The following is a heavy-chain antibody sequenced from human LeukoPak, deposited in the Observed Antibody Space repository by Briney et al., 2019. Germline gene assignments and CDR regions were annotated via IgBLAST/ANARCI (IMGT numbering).Heavy chain of an antibody. CDR2: IIPIFGTA. Sequence: ASVKVSCKASGGTFSSYAISWVRQAPGQGLAWMGGIIPIFGTANYAQKFQGRVTITTDESTSTAYMELSSLRSEDTAVYYCARGGYSSSWSPPPPLDYWGQGTLVTVSS. V-gene: IGHV1-69*05. J-gene: IGHJ4*02. CDR1: GGTFSSYA. CDR3: ARGGYSSSWSPPPPLDY. D-gene: IGHD6-13*01.